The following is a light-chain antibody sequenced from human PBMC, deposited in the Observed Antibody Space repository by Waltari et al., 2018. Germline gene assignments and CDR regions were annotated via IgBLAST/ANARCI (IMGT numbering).Light chain of an antibody. Sequence: DIVMTQTPLSLSVTPGQPASISCKSSQSLVYSDGQTYLYWYLQKPGQSPQLLMYRVSSRFSGVPDRFSGSASGTEFTLTISGVEAEDVGVYYCMQGVQIPYTFGQGTKLEIK. J-gene: IGKJ2*01. CDR3: MQGVQIPYT. CDR1: QSLVYSDGQTY. CDR2: RVS. V-gene: IGKV2-29*02.